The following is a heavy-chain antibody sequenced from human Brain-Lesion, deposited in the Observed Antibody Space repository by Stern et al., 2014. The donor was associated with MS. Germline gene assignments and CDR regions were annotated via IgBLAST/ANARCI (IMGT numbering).Heavy chain of an antibody. V-gene: IGHV4-61*02. Sequence: VQLVQSGPGLVKPSQTLSLTCTVSGGSISSGSSYWSWLRQPAGKGLEWIGRIHPSGSSFYNPSLKSRATISRDPSNTHFSLNLPSGPAADTSVYFCANGYSLFDYWGHGALVTVSS. CDR2: IHPSGSS. D-gene: IGHD5-18*01. J-gene: IGHJ4*01. CDR3: ANGYSLFDY. CDR1: GGSISSGSSY.